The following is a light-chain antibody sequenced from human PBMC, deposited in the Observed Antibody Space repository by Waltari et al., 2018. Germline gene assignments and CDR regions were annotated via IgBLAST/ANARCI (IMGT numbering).Light chain of an antibody. CDR2: GAS. V-gene: IGKV3-15*01. J-gene: IGKJ2*01. Sequence: EIVMTQSPATLSVSPGERATLSCRASQSISSNLAWYQHNPGQPPRLLVYGASTRATGCPAKFSGSGSGTEFTLTISSLQSEDFAVYYCQQYSEWPYTFGQGTKLEIK. CDR3: QQYSEWPYT. CDR1: QSISSN.